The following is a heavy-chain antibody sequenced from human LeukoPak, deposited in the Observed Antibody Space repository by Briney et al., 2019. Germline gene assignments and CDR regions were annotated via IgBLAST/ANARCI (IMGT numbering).Heavy chain of an antibody. CDR2: INHSGST. D-gene: IGHD3-10*01. Sequence: PSETLSLTCAVYGGSFSGYYWSWIRQPPGKGLEWIGAINHSGSTNYNPSLKSRVTISVDTSKNQFSLKLSSVTAADTAVYYCARGRTGLLWFGELFLWFDPWGQGTLVTVSS. CDR3: ARGRTGLLWFGELFLWFDP. CDR1: GGSFSGYY. V-gene: IGHV4-34*01. J-gene: IGHJ5*02.